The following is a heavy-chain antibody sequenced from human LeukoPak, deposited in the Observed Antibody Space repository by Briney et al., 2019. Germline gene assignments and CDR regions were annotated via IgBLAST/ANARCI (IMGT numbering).Heavy chain of an antibody. Sequence: PGGSLRLSCEASGFNFNVYAMHWARQAPGEGLEWVAATSYDGSKIHYSDSVQGRFTISRDNSRNTLYLQMNSLTTDDTAVYYCARGKMRTLALAEYLQDWGQGTLVTVSS. J-gene: IGHJ1*01. V-gene: IGHV3-30*04. CDR3: ARGKMRTLALAEYLQD. CDR2: TSYDGSKI. CDR1: GFNFNVYA.